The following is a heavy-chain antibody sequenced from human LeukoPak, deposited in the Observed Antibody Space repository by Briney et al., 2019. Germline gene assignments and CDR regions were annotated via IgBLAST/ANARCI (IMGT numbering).Heavy chain of an antibody. CDR1: GFTVSSNY. CDR3: ARDRVDGSGRAFDP. Sequence: PGXXLRLSCAASGFTVSSNYMSWVRQAPGKGLEWVSVIYSGGSTYYTDSVKGRFTISRDNSKNTLYLQMNSLRAEDTAVYYCARDRVDGSGRAFDPWGQGTLVTVSS. CDR2: IYSGGST. J-gene: IGHJ5*02. V-gene: IGHV3-66*02. D-gene: IGHD3-10*01.